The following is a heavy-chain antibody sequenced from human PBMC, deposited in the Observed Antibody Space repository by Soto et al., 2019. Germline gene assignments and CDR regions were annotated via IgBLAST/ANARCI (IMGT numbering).Heavy chain of an antibody. J-gene: IGHJ4*02. Sequence: LRLSCAASGFAFSNYEMNWVRQAPGKGLEWVSYISLSGSTIYYADSVKGQFTISRDDAKNSLYLQMDSLRADDTAVYYCARESFSASPNFFDYWGQGTLVTVSS. D-gene: IGHD3-3*02. CDR1: GFAFSNYE. CDR2: ISLSGSTI. CDR3: ARESFSASPNFFDY. V-gene: IGHV3-48*03.